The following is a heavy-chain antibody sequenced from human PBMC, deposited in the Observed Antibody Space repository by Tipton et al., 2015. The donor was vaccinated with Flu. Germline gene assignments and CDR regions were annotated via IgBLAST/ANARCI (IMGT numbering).Heavy chain of an antibody. D-gene: IGHD2-15*01. Sequence: LVQSGGGVVQPGRSLSLSCAASGFMFKYYEMHWVRQAPGKGLEWVAHVSHDGTRKNYADSVKGRFTISRDNSKSTLSLQMNSLRVEDTAVYFCATGPHYYCSDLPCPSGYFDDWGQGIPVSVSS. CDR2: VSHDGTRK. V-gene: IGHV3-30*03. CDR1: GFMFKYYE. J-gene: IGHJ4*02. CDR3: ATGPHYYCSDLPCPSGYFDD.